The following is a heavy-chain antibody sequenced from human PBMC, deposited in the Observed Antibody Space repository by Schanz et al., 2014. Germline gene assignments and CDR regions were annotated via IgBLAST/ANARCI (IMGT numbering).Heavy chain of an antibody. CDR2: ISPYNGNT. J-gene: IGHJ5*02. D-gene: IGHD5-12*01. V-gene: IGHV1-69*08. CDR3: ARGPLGTSP. Sequence: QVQLVQSGADVKKPGSSVRVSCKASGGTFSRLTFSWVRQAPGQGLEWMGWISPYNGNTNYAQKFQGRVTMTRDTSTSTVYMELSSLRSEDTAVYYCARGPLGTSPWGQGTLVTVSS. CDR1: GGTFSRLT.